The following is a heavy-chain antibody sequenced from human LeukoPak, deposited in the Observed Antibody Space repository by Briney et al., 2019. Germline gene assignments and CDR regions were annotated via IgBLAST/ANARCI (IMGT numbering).Heavy chain of an antibody. Sequence: ASVKVSCKASGYTFTSYGISWVRQAPGQGLGWMGWISAYNGNTNYAQKLQGRVTMTTDTSTSTAYMELRSLRSDDTAVYYCARALTRSDFWSGYYKVDAFDIWGQGTMVTVSS. CDR3: ARALTRSDFWSGYYKVDAFDI. V-gene: IGHV1-18*01. J-gene: IGHJ3*02. D-gene: IGHD3-3*01. CDR2: ISAYNGNT. CDR1: GYTFTSYG.